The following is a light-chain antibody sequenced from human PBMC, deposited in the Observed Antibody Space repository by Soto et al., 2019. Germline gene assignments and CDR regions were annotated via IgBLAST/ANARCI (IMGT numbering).Light chain of an antibody. CDR2: GNG. CDR1: SSSIGAGYE. V-gene: IGLV1-40*01. Sequence: QSVLTQPPSVSGAPGQRVTISCSGTSSSIGAGYEVHWYHQLPGTAPKLVVSGNGNRPSGVPDRLSASKSGTSASLAITGLQAEDEGHYYCQSYDSTLNGWIFGGETKLTVL. J-gene: IGLJ2*01. CDR3: QSYDSTLNGWI.